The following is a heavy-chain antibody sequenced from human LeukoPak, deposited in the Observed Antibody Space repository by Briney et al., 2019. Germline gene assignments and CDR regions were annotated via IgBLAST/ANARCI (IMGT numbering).Heavy chain of an antibody. D-gene: IGHD6-13*01. V-gene: IGHV3-13*04. CDR2: IGTAGDT. CDR3: ARGPRLGAGNPYYFYGLDV. J-gene: IGHJ6*02. Sequence: PGGSLRLSCAASGFTFSTYDMHWVRQATRRGLEWVSRIGTAGDTSYPRSVQRRFTVSIQNANNSLYLQMNSLGAGDTAVYYCARGPRLGAGNPYYFYGLDVWGQGTKVTVSS. CDR1: GFTFSTYD.